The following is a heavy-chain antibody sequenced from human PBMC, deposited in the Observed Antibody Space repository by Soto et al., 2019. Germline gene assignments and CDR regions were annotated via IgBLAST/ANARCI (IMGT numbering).Heavy chain of an antibody. D-gene: IGHD6-19*01. CDR1: GGSISGHY. CDR3: SRVGSSCWFTDS. J-gene: IGHJ4*02. CDR2: IFYTGST. V-gene: IGHV4-59*11. Sequence: SKTLDLTCTVYGGSISGHYWICIRQSPGKGLEWIGYIFYTGSTNYNPSLKSRVTLSADTSKNQFSLRLTSVTAADTAVYYCSRVGSSCWFTDSWGQRSPVTVP.